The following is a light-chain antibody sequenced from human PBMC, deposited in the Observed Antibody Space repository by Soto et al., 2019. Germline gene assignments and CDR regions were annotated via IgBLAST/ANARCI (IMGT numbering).Light chain of an antibody. CDR3: QQYYSTPPT. J-gene: IGKJ1*01. V-gene: IGKV3-15*01. CDR1: QSVSGN. CDR2: GAS. Sequence: EIVMTQSPATLSVSPGERATLSCRASQSVSGNLAWYQQKPGQAPRLLIYGASTRATGIPARFSGSGSGTDFTLTISSLQAEDVAVYYCQQYYSTPPTFGQGTKVDIK.